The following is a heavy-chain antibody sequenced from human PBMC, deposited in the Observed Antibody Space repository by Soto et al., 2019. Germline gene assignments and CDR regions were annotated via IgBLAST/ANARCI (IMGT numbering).Heavy chain of an antibody. CDR2: IYYSGST. CDR3: ARTIDYGDYDGLNWFDP. D-gene: IGHD4-17*01. J-gene: IGHJ5*02. CDR1: GGSISSHY. V-gene: IGHV4-59*11. Sequence: ASETLSLTCTVSGGSISSHYWSWIRQPPGKGLEWIGYIYYSGSTNYNPSLKSRVTISVDTSKNQFSLKLSSVTAADTAVYYCARTIDYGDYDGLNWFDPWGQGTLVTVSS.